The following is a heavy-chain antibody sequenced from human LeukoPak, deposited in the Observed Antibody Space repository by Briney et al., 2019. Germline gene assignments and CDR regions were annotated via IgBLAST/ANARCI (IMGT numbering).Heavy chain of an antibody. V-gene: IGHV3-23*01. Sequence: GGPLRLPCAASGFTFSSYAMSWVRQAPGKGLEWVSAISGSGGSTYYADSVKGRFTISRDNSKNTLYLQMNSLRAEDTAVYYCAKDRLAIAVAVYFDYWGQGTLVTVSS. CDR1: GFTFSSYA. D-gene: IGHD6-19*01. CDR2: ISGSGGST. CDR3: AKDRLAIAVAVYFDY. J-gene: IGHJ4*02.